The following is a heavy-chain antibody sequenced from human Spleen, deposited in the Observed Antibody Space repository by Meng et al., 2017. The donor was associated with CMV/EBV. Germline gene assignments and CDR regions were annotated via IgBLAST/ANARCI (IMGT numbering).Heavy chain of an antibody. V-gene: IGHV1-2*02. CDR2: INPISGGT. Sequence: ASVKVSCKASGYNFIGYYMHWVRQAPGQGLEWMGWINPISGGTDYEQKFQGRVTMTRDTSINTVYMELNRVTSDDTAVYFCARVLGGIEYFQHWGQGTLVTVSS. CDR3: ARVLGGIEYFQH. J-gene: IGHJ1*01. CDR1: GYNFIGYY. D-gene: IGHD3-10*01.